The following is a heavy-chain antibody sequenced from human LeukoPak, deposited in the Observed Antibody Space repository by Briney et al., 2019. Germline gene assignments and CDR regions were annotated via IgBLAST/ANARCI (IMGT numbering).Heavy chain of an antibody. D-gene: IGHD3-10*01. V-gene: IGHV3-21*01. Sequence: PGGSLRLSCAASGFTFSSYSMNWVRQAPAKGLEWVSSISSSSSYIYYADSVKGRFTISRDNAKNSLYLQMNSLRAEDTAVYYCARDLYGSRFSYDYYMDVWGKGTTVTVSS. J-gene: IGHJ6*03. CDR2: ISSSSSYI. CDR1: GFTFSSYS. CDR3: ARDLYGSRFSYDYYMDV.